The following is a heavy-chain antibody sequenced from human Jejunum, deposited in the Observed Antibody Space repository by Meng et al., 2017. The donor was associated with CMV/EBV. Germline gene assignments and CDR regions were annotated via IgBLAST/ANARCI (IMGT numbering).Heavy chain of an antibody. V-gene: IGHV1-2*06. J-gene: IGHJ5*02. CDR1: GYTSTGYS. D-gene: IGHD6-19*01. CDR3: AHQAVAGTRGWFDP. Sequence: QVQLGQSGAEVNKPGASVTVYCKASGYTSTGYSMHWVRQAPGQGLEWMGRINPNSGGTNYAQKFQGRVTMTRDTSISTAYMELSRLRSDDTAVYYCAHQAVAGTRGWFDPWGQGTLVTVSS. CDR2: INPNSGGT.